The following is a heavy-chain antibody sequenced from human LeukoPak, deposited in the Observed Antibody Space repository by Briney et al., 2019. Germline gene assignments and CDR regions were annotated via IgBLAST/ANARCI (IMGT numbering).Heavy chain of an antibody. J-gene: IGHJ4*02. CDR1: GFPFIEYS. Sequence: PGGSLRLSCTASGFPFIEYSMNWVRQAPGKGLEGISYIGIDSGNTKYADAVRGRFTISTDKAKNSLYRQMNSLRVEDTAVYYCARDHNYAFDNWGQGTLVSVAS. CDR3: ARDHNYAFDN. CDR2: IGIDSGNT. D-gene: IGHD1-1*01. V-gene: IGHV3-48*01.